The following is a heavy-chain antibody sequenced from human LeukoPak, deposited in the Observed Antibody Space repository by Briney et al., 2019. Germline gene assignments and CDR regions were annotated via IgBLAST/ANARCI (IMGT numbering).Heavy chain of an antibody. CDR1: GFTFDDYA. Sequence: TGGSLRLSCAASGFTFDDYAMHWVRQAPGKGLEWVSLISWDGGSTYYEDSVKGRFTISRDNSKNTLYLQMNSLRAEDTALYYCAKDIVPFGTSATGYWGQGTLVTVSS. D-gene: IGHD5-12*01. V-gene: IGHV3-43D*03. CDR3: AKDIVPFGTSATGY. J-gene: IGHJ4*02. CDR2: ISWDGGST.